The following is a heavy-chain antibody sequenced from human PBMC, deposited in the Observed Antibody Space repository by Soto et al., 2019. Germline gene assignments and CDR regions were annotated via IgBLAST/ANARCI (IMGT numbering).Heavy chain of an antibody. CDR2: TYYRSKWYN. V-gene: IGHV6-1*01. Sequence: LSQTLSLTCAISGDSVSSNSAAWNCIRQSPSRGLEWLGRTYYRSKWYNDYAVSVKSRITINPDTSKNQFSLQLNSVTPEDTAVYYCARDLEGAASAGPTDAFDIWGQGTMVTVSS. D-gene: IGHD6-13*01. J-gene: IGHJ3*02. CDR3: ARDLEGAASAGPTDAFDI. CDR1: GDSVSSNSAA.